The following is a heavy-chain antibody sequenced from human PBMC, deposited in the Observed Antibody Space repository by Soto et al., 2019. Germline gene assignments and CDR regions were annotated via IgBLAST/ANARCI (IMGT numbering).Heavy chain of an antibody. D-gene: IGHD3-16*01. CDR2: ISAYNGNT. Sequence: ASVTVSCQDSGYSFTSYGISWVRQAPGKGLEWMGWISAYNGNTNYAQKLQGRITMTTDTSTTTAYMELRSLRSDDTAVYYYASSPYTFENWFDPWGQGTLVTVSS. CDR3: ASSPYTFENWFDP. CDR1: GYSFTSYG. V-gene: IGHV1-18*01. J-gene: IGHJ5*02.